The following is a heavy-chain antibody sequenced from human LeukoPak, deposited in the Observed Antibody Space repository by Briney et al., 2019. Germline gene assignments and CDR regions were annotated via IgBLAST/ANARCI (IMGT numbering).Heavy chain of an antibody. CDR3: ARGRGAYYGSGSYYKKGFDY. CDR2: INHSGST. J-gene: IGHJ4*02. D-gene: IGHD3-10*01. Sequence: SGTLSLTCAVSGGSISSSNWWSWVRQPPGKGLEWIGEINHSGSTNYNPSLKSRVTISVDTSKNQFSLKLSSVTAADTAVYYCARGRGAYYGSGSYYKKGFDYWGQGTLVTVSS. V-gene: IGHV4-4*02. CDR1: GGSISSSNW.